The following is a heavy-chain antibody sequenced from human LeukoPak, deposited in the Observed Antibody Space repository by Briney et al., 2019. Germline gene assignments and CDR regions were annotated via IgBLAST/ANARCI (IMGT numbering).Heavy chain of an antibody. J-gene: IGHJ6*02. V-gene: IGHV3-66*01. CDR1: GFTVSSNY. D-gene: IGHD4-4*01. Sequence: GGSLRLSCAASGFTVSSNYMSWVRQAPGKGLEWVSVIYSGGSTYYADSVKGRFTISRDNSKNTLYLQMNSLRAEDMAVYYCARDRAYSSRYYYYYYGMDVWGQGTTVTVSS. CDR3: ARDRAYSSRYYYYYYGMDV. CDR2: IYSGGST.